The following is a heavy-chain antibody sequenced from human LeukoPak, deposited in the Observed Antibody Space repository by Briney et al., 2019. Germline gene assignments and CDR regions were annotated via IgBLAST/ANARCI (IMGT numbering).Heavy chain of an antibody. CDR2: FDPEDGET. CDR1: GYTLTELS. D-gene: IGHD3-22*01. J-gene: IGHJ5*02. Sequence: ASVKVSCKVSGYTLTELSMHWVRQAPGKGLEWMGGFDPEDGETIYAQKFQGRVTMTEDTSTDTAYMELRSLRSDDTAVYYCAREGSTDYYDSSGHEGITWFDPWGQGTLVTVSS. V-gene: IGHV1-24*01. CDR3: AREGSTDYYDSSGHEGITWFDP.